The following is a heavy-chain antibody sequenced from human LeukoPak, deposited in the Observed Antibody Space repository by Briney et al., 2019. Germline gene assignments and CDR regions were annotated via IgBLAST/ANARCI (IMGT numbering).Heavy chain of an antibody. CDR3: ARDWNRYAY. D-gene: IGHD1-1*01. CDR2: IYYSGST. Sequence: KPSETLSLTCTVSGGSISSSSYYWGWIRQPPGKGLEWIGSIYYSGSTYYNPSLKSRVTISVDTSKSQFSLYMDSVTAADTAVYYCARDWNRYAYWGQGTLVTVSS. CDR1: GGSISSSSYY. V-gene: IGHV4-39*07. J-gene: IGHJ4*02.